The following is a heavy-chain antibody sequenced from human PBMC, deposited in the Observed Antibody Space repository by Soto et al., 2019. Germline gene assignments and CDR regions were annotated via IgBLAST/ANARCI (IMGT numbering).Heavy chain of an antibody. J-gene: IGHJ6*02. V-gene: IGHV1-69*13. CDR2: IIPIFGTA. Sequence: GASVKVSCKASGGTFSSYAISWVRQAPGQGLEWMGGIIPIFGTANYAQKFQGRVTITADESTSTAYMELSSLRSEDTAVYYRARDKKIFGVVTDYYYYYGMDVWGQGTTVTVSS. CDR1: GGTFSSYA. CDR3: ARDKKIFGVVTDYYYYYGMDV. D-gene: IGHD3-3*01.